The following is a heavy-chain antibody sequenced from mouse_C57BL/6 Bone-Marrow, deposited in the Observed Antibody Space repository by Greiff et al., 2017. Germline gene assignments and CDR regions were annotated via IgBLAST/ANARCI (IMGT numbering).Heavy chain of an antibody. V-gene: IGHV5-4*01. CDR3: AKEITTVVPEGAY. D-gene: IGHD1-1*01. CDR2: ISDGGSYT. J-gene: IGHJ3*01. Sequence: EVHLVESGGGLVKPGGSLKLSCAASGFTFSSYAMPWVRQTPEKRLEWVATISDGGSYTYYPDNLKGQFTISRDNAKNNLYLQMSHLKSEDTAMYYCAKEITTVVPEGAYWGQGTLVTVSA. CDR1: GFTFSSYA.